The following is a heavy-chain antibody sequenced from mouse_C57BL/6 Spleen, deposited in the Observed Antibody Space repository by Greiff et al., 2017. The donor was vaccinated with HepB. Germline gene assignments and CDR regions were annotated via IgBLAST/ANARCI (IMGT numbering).Heavy chain of an antibody. D-gene: IGHD4-1*01. V-gene: IGHV1-64*01. Sequence: QVQLQQPGAELVKPGASVKLSCKASGYTFTSYWMQWVKQRPGQGLEWIGMIHPNSGSTNYNEKFKSKATLTVDKSSSTAYMQLSSLTSEDSAVYYCARSELGRGDYWGQGTTLTVSS. J-gene: IGHJ2*01. CDR2: IHPNSGST. CDR3: ARSELGRGDY. CDR1: GYTFTSYW.